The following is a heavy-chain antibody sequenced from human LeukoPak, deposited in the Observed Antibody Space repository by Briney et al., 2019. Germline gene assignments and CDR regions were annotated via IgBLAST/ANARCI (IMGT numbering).Heavy chain of an antibody. CDR1: GFTFSSYW. CDR2: INSDGSST. Sequence: PGGSLRLSCAASGFTFSSYWMYWVRQAPGKGLVWVSRINSDGSSTSYADSVKGRFTISRDNAKNTLYLQMNSLRAEDTAVYYCARDRVMGIYDAFDIWGQGTMVTVSS. V-gene: IGHV3-74*01. J-gene: IGHJ3*02. D-gene: IGHD3-16*01. CDR3: ARDRVMGIYDAFDI.